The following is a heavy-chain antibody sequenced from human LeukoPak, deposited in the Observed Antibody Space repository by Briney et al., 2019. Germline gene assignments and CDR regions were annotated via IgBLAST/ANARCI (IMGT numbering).Heavy chain of an antibody. Sequence: SVKVSCKASGGTFSSYAISWVRQAPGQGLEWMGGIIPIFGTANYAQKFQGRVTITADESTSTAYMELSRLRSDDTAVYYCARFRRTELQSGEIFDYWGQGTLVTVSS. CDR2: IIPIFGTA. CDR3: ARFRRTELQSGEIFDY. D-gene: IGHD3-10*01. J-gene: IGHJ4*02. V-gene: IGHV1-69*13. CDR1: GGTFSSYA.